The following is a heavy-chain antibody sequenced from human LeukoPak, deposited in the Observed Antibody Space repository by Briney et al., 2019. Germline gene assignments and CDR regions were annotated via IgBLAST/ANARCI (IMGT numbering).Heavy chain of an antibody. CDR2: IYYSGST. CDR3: ARHGYGSGWTEVDY. J-gene: IGHJ4*02. CDR1: GGSISSYY. V-gene: IGHV4-59*08. Sequence: SETLSLTCNVSGGSISSYYWSWIRQPPGKGLEWIGYIYYSGSTNYNPSLKSRVTISVDTSKNQFSLKLSSVTAADTAVYYCARHGYGSGWTEVDYWGQGTLVTVSS. D-gene: IGHD6-19*01.